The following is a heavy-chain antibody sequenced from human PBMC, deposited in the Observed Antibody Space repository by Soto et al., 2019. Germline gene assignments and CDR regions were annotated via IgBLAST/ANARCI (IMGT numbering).Heavy chain of an antibody. CDR2: IRSNIDGGTV. CDR3: TAAGVRGVVMSGMDV. J-gene: IGHJ6*02. CDR1: GFTFNKAW. V-gene: IGHV3-15*01. D-gene: IGHD3-10*01. Sequence: GGSLRLTCTTSGFTFNKAWMRWVRQAPGKGLEWVGRIRSNIDGGTVEYAAPVKGRFIISRDDSRDTLYLQMNSLQSEDTGVYYCTAAGVRGVVMSGMDVWGQGTAVTVSS.